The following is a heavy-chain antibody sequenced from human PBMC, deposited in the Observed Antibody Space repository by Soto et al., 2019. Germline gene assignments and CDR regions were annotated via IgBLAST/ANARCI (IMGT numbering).Heavy chain of an antibody. D-gene: IGHD2-15*01. J-gene: IGHJ3*02. CDR2: ISAYNGNT. CDR1: GYTFTSYG. V-gene: IGHV1-18*01. CDR3: ARDCSGGSCYYWNAFDI. Sequence: QVPLVQSGAEVKKPGASVKVSCKASGYTFTSYGISWVRQAPGQGLEWMGWISAYNGNTNYAQKLQGRVTMTTDTSTSTAYMELRSLRSDDTAVYYCARDCSGGSCYYWNAFDIWGQGTMVTVSS.